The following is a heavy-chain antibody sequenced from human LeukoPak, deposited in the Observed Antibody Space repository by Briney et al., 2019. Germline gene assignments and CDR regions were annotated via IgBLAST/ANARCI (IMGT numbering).Heavy chain of an antibody. J-gene: IGHJ4*02. Sequence: QASETLSLTCAVYGGSFSGYYWSWIRQPPGKGLEWLGEINHSGSTNYSPCLKSRVTISVDTSKNQFSLMLSSVTAADTAVYYCARLHDGQSSGWYVGKYYFDYWGQGTPVTVSS. D-gene: IGHD6-19*01. CDR1: GGSFSGYY. CDR2: INHSGST. V-gene: IGHV4-34*01. CDR3: ARLHDGQSSGWYVGKYYFDY.